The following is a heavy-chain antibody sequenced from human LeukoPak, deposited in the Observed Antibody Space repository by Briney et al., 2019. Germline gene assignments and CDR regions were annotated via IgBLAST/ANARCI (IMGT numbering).Heavy chain of an antibody. D-gene: IGHD3-10*01. Sequence: GASVKVSCKASGYSFTSHYMHWVRQAPGQGLEWMGLINPSGSSTLYAQKFQGRVTMTRDMSTTTDYMELSSLRSDDTAVYYCARDLNYYGSGTRNQLYYMDVWGKGTTVTISS. J-gene: IGHJ6*03. CDR2: INPSGSST. V-gene: IGHV1-46*01. CDR3: ARDLNYYGSGTRNQLYYMDV. CDR1: GYSFTSHY.